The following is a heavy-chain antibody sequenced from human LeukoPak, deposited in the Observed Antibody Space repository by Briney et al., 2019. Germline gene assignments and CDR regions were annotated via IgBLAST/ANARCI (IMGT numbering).Heavy chain of an antibody. D-gene: IGHD3-9*01. CDR2: IYPDDSRA. V-gene: IGHV5-51*01. Sequence: GESLKISCKGSGYNFPKSWIGWVRQMPDKGLEWVAIIYPDDSRANYSPSFQGHVTISVDRSINTAYLQWSSLRASDTAMYYCARPDYFASHDWGQGTLVTVSS. CDR3: ARPDYFASHD. J-gene: IGHJ4*02. CDR1: GYNFPKSW.